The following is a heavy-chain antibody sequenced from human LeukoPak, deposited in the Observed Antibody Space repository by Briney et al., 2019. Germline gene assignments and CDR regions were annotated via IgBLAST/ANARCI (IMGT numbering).Heavy chain of an antibody. CDR1: GYTFTSYD. Sequence: ASVKVSCKASGYTFTSYDINWVRQATGQGLERMGWMNSNSGNTGYAQKFKGRVTMTRNTSISTAYMELSSLRSEDTAVYYCARGAEVRGVIIEDFDYWGQGTLVTVSS. D-gene: IGHD3-10*01. J-gene: IGHJ4*02. CDR3: ARGAEVRGVIIEDFDY. V-gene: IGHV1-8*01. CDR2: MNSNSGNT.